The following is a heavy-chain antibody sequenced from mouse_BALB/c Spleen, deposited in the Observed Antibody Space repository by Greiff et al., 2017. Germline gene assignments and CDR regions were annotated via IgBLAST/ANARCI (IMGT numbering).Heavy chain of an antibody. Sequence: VKLMESGAELVRPGSSVKISCKASGYAFSSYWMNWVKQRPGQGLEWIGQIYPGDGDTNYNGKFKGKATLTADKSSSTAYMQLSSLTSEDSAVYFCARGTTVGNYWGQGTTLTVSS. CDR2: IYPGDGDT. D-gene: IGHD1-1*01. CDR1: GYAFSSYW. J-gene: IGHJ2*01. V-gene: IGHV1-80*01. CDR3: ARGTTVGNY.